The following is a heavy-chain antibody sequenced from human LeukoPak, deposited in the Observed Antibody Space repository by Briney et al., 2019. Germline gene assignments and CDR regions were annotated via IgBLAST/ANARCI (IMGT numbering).Heavy chain of an antibody. CDR1: GGTFSSYA. Sequence: ATVKVSCKASGGTFSSYAISWVRQAPGQGLEWMGGIIPIFGTANYAQKFQGRVTITTDESTSTAYMELSSLRSKDTAVYYCARGKGSSPGLQNYMDVWGKGTTVTVSS. D-gene: IGHD6-6*01. CDR2: IIPIFGTA. V-gene: IGHV1-69*05. J-gene: IGHJ6*03. CDR3: ARGKGSSPGLQNYMDV.